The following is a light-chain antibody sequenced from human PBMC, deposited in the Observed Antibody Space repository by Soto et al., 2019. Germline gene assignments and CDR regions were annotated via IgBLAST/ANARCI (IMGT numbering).Light chain of an antibody. CDR2: DAS. J-gene: IGKJ1*01. CDR3: QRYGSSPR. V-gene: IGKV3-20*01. CDR1: QSVSSY. Sequence: EIVLTQSPATLSLSPGERSTLSFRASQSVSSYLAWYQQKPGQAPRLLIYDASNRATGIPNRFSGSGSGTDFTLTISRLEPEDCAVYYCQRYGSSPRFGQGTKVDIK.